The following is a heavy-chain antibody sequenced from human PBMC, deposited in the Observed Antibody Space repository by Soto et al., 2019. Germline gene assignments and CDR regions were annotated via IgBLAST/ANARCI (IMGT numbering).Heavy chain of an antibody. CDR2: ISSSSSYI. CDR1: GFTFSSYS. J-gene: IGHJ5*02. Sequence: GGSLRLSCAASGFTFSSYSMNWVRQAPGKGLECVSSISSSSSYIYYADSVKGRFTISRDNAKNSLYLQMNSLRAEDTAVYYCARGYCSSTSCFRFDPWGQGTLVTVSS. V-gene: IGHV3-21*01. CDR3: ARGYCSSTSCFRFDP. D-gene: IGHD2-2*01.